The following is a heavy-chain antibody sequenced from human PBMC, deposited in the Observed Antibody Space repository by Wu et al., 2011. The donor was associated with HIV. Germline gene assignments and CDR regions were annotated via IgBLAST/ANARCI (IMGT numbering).Heavy chain of an antibody. CDR2: IIPMFGTP. V-gene: IGHV1-69*15. CDR1: GGTFSSHA. CDR3: ARWDRGSSWYKGYFDY. D-gene: IGHD6-13*01. Sequence: QVQLVQSGAEVKKPGSSAKVSCKASGGTFSSHAINWVRQAPGQGLEWMGRIIPMFGTPNYARKFQGRVTITADESTSTAYMELSSLRSEDTAVYYCARWDRGSSWYKGYFDYWGQGTLVTVSS. J-gene: IGHJ4*02.